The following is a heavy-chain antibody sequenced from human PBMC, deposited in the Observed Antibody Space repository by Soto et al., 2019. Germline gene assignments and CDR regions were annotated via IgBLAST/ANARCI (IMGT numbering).Heavy chain of an antibody. V-gene: IGHV1-46*03. D-gene: IGHD2-2*01. Sequence: QVQLVQSEAEVQRPGASVKVSCKASGYTFASHSIHWVRQAPGQGLEWMGIINPGDGTATYARKVQGRVTMTRDTSPSTVYMELRSLTSEDTAMYYCARDPSPNLLVPAAISPGFTYYYYNMDLWGQGTTVTVSS. CDR3: ARDPSPNLLVPAAISPGFTYYYYNMDL. J-gene: IGHJ6*02. CDR2: INPGDGTA. CDR1: GYTFASHS.